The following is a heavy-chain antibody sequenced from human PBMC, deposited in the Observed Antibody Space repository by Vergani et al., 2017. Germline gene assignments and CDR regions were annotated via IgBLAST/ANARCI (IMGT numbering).Heavy chain of an antibody. CDR3: ARRAIAVADGDDAFDI. D-gene: IGHD6-19*01. CDR2: IYYSGST. Sequence: QLQLQESGPGLVKPSETLSPTCTVSGGSISSSSYYWGWIRQPPGKGLEWIGSIYYSGSTYYNPSLKSRVTISVDTSKNQFSLKLSSVTAADTAVYYCARRAIAVADGDDAFDIWGQGTMVTVSS. V-gene: IGHV4-39*01. CDR1: GGSISSSSYY. J-gene: IGHJ3*02.